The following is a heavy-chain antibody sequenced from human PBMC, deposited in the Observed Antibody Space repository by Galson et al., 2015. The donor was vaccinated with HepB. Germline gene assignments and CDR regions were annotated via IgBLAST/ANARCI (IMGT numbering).Heavy chain of an antibody. V-gene: IGHV4-59*01. Sequence: SETLSLTCTVSGGSITSYYWNWIRQPPGKGLEWIGDIYDSGSTKINPSLKSRVTISVDTSKNQFSLTLSSVTAADTAVYYCARGLYCNSTSCYTGPVFDHWGQGSLVTVSS. D-gene: IGHD2-2*02. CDR2: IYDSGST. CDR3: ARGLYCNSTSCYTGPVFDH. CDR1: GGSITSYY. J-gene: IGHJ4*02.